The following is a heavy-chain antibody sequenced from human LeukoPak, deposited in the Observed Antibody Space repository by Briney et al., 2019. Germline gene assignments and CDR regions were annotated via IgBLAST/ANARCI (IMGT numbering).Heavy chain of an antibody. J-gene: IGHJ4*02. D-gene: IGHD6-13*01. V-gene: IGHV1-18*01. CDR3: ARDHLVAAAGLFDY. Sequence: GASVKVSCKASGYTFTSYGISWVRQAPGQGLEWMGWISAYNGNTNYAQKLQGRVTMTTDTSTSTAYMELRSLRSDDTAVYYCARDHLVAAAGLFDYWGQGTLVTVSS. CDR1: GYTFTSYG. CDR2: ISAYNGNT.